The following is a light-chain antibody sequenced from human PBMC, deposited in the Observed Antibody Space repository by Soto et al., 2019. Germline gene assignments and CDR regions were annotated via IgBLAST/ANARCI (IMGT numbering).Light chain of an antibody. CDR2: DVS. CDR3: CSYTTSSTYV. Sequence: QSVLTQPASVSGSPGQSIAISCTGTSSDVGGYNYVSWYQQHPGKAPKLMIHDVSNRPSGVSNRFSGSKSGNTASLTISGLQAEYEADYYCCSYTTSSTYVFGTGTKVTVL. CDR1: SSDVGGYNY. V-gene: IGLV2-14*03. J-gene: IGLJ1*01.